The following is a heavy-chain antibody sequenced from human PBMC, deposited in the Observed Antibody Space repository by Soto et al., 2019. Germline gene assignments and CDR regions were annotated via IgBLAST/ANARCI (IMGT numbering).Heavy chain of an antibody. CDR1: GVTFSTSG. V-gene: IGHV1-69*01. Sequence: QVQLVQSGAEVKKPGSSLKVSCKTSGVTFSTSGISWVRQGPGQGLEWMGGIIPLFGTPKYARKFQGRVSSTAHDSATTTSLECSGLSSDDTAIYYGARVSPSICGGGNCYRLDSYFDSWGQGSQVVVSS. CDR2: IIPLFGTP. D-gene: IGHD2-21*01. J-gene: IGHJ4*03. CDR3: ARVSPSICGGGNCYRLDSYFDS.